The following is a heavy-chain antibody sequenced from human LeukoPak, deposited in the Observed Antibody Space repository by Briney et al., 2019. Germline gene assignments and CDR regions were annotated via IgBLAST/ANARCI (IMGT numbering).Heavy chain of an antibody. D-gene: IGHD3-22*01. V-gene: IGHV1-69*05. CDR2: IIPIFGTA. J-gene: IGHJ6*03. Sequence: ASVKVSCKASGGTFSSYAISWVRQAPGQGLEWMGGIIPIFGTANYAQKFQGRVTMTRNTSISTAYMELSSLRSEDTAVYYCARVSYYYDSSGYYYDYYYYMDVWGKGTTVTVSS. CDR1: GGTFSSYA. CDR3: ARVSYYYDSSGYYYDYYYYMDV.